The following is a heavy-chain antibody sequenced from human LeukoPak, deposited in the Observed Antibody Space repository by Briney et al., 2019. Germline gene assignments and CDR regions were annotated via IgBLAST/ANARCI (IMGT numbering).Heavy chain of an antibody. V-gene: IGHV3-23*01. CDR3: AKDDAWLQYGN. CDR1: RFTFSSYA. J-gene: IGHJ4*02. CDR2: ISGSGGST. D-gene: IGHD5-24*01. Sequence: TGGSLRLSCAASRFTFSSYAMSWVRQAPGKGLEWVSAISGSGGSTYYADSVKGRFTISRDNSKGTVYLQMNSLRPEDTAVYYCAKDDAWLQYGNWGRGTLVTVSS.